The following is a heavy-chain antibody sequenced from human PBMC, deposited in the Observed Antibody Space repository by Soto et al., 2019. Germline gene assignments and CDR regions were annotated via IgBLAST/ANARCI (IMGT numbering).Heavy chain of an antibody. CDR1: GFTFSNFG. D-gene: IGHD2-2*01. CDR2: ISDDGANK. V-gene: IGHV3-30*03. CDR3: ARDIISVVPDVPLGNYYYYYGMDV. J-gene: IGHJ6*02. Sequence: GGSLRLSCAASGFTFSNFGMHWVRQAPGKGLEWVAVISDDGANKYYADSAKGRFTISRDNSKNTLYLQMNSLRAEDTAVYYCARDIISVVPDVPLGNYYYYYGMDVCGQGPTVTVYS.